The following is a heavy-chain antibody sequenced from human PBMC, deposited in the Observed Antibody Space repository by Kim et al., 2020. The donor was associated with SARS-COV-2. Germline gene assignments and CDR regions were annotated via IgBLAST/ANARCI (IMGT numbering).Heavy chain of an antibody. CDR3: VRENYWAFDI. V-gene: IGHV3-48*04. CDR1: GFTLSLYS. CDR2: IRGDGTIT. Sequence: GGSLRLSCATSGFTLSLYSMNWVRQSPGKGLEWVSHIRGDGTITKHADSVRGRFTISRDNAKKSLFLQMNGLRAEDTAVYYCVRENYWAFDIWGQGTMVTVSS. D-gene: IGHD2-15*01. J-gene: IGHJ3*02.